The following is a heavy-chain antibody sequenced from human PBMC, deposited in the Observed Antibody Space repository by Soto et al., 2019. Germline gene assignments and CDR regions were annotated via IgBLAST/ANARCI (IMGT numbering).Heavy chain of an antibody. CDR3: ARTVPGITIFGVVTELGNFDY. CDR1: GYTFTSYG. D-gene: IGHD3-3*01. Sequence: ASVKVSCKTSGYTFTSYGISWVRQAPGQGLEWMGWISAYNGNTNYAQKLQGRVTMTTDTSTSTAYMELRSLRSDDTAVYYCARTVPGITIFGVVTELGNFDYWGQGTLVTVSS. CDR2: ISAYNGNT. V-gene: IGHV1-18*01. J-gene: IGHJ4*02.